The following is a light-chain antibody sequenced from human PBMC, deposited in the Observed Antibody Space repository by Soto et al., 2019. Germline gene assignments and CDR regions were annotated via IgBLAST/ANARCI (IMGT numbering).Light chain of an antibody. CDR3: QQYNSWPLT. CDR1: QSVSSN. CDR2: DAS. Sequence: EVVMTHSPATLSVSPCERATLSFRASQSVSSNVAWYQQKPGQAPRLLIYDASTRATGIPARFSGSGSGTEFTLTISSLQSEDFAVYYCQQYNSWPLTFGGGTKVDNK. J-gene: IGKJ4*01. V-gene: IGKV3-15*01.